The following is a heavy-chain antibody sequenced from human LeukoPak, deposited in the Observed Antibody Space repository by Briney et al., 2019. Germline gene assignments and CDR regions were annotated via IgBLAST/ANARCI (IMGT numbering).Heavy chain of an antibody. CDR2: ISWNSGSI. J-gene: IGHJ5*02. CDR1: GFTFDDYA. Sequence: GRSLRLSCAASGFTFDDYAMHWVRQAPGKGLEWVSGISWNSGSIGYADSVKGRFTISRDNAKNSLYLQMNSLRAEDTALYYCVIFPSGVTNDWFDPWGQGTLVTVSS. CDR3: VIFPSGVTNDWFDP. D-gene: IGHD2-21*02. V-gene: IGHV3-9*01.